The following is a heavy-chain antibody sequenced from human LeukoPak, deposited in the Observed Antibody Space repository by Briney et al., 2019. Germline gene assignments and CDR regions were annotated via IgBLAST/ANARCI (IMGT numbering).Heavy chain of an antibody. J-gene: IGHJ3*02. CDR3: ERDSYYCGSRSTDDDAFDI. V-gene: IGHV3-21*01. D-gene: IGHD3-10*01. CDR1: GFTFSSYS. CDR2: ISSSSSYI. Sequence: GGSLRLSCAASGFTFSSYSMNWVRQAPGKGLEWVSSISSSSSYIYYADSVKGRFTISRDNDKNSLYLQMNSLRAEDTAVYYCERDSYYCGSRSTDDDAFDIWGQGTMVTVSS.